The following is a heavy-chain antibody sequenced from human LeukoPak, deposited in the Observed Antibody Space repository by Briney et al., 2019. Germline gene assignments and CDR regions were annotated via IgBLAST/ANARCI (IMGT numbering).Heavy chain of an antibody. D-gene: IGHD3-10*01. CDR2: ISYDGSNK. Sequence: GGSLRLSCAASGFTFSSYAMHWVRPAPGKGLEWVAVISYDGSNKYYADSVKGRFTISRDNSKNTLYLQMNSLRAEDTAVYYCARDRILWFGEPLYGMDVWGKGTTVTVSS. J-gene: IGHJ6*04. CDR3: ARDRILWFGEPLYGMDV. V-gene: IGHV3-30*04. CDR1: GFTFSSYA.